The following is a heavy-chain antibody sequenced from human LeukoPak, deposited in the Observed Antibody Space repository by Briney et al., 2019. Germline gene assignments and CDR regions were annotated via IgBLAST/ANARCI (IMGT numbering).Heavy chain of an antibody. Sequence: PSETLSLTCAVSGGSISSSNWWSWVRQPPGKGLEWIGEIYHSGSTNYNPSLKSRVTISVDKSKNQFSLKLSSVTAADTAVYYCARPALYHRGYSSSFPFDYWGQGTLVTVSS. CDR1: GGSISSSNW. V-gene: IGHV4-4*02. D-gene: IGHD6-6*01. CDR2: IYHSGST. J-gene: IGHJ4*02. CDR3: ARPALYHRGYSSSFPFDY.